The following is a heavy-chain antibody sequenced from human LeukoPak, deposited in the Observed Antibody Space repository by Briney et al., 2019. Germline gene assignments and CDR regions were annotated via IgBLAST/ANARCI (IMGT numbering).Heavy chain of an antibody. V-gene: IGHV1-69*02. Sequence: ASVKVSFKASGGTFSNYTISWVRQAPGQGLEWMGRIVPILGIANYAQKLQGRVTITADKSTSTAYMELSSLRSEDTAVYYCARAYGSGIFQHWGQGTLVTVFS. J-gene: IGHJ1*01. CDR3: ARAYGSGIFQH. D-gene: IGHD3-10*01. CDR2: IVPILGIA. CDR1: GGTFSNYT.